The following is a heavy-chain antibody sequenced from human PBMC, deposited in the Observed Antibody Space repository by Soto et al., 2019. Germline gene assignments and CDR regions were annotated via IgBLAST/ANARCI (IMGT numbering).Heavy chain of an antibody. CDR1: GFTSSSYS. CDR2: ISSSSSTI. J-gene: IGHJ3*02. V-gene: IGHV3-48*01. Sequence: GGSLRLSCAASGFTSSSYSMNWVRQAPGKGLEWVSNISSSSSTIYYADSVKGRFTISRDNAKNSLYLHMNSLRAEDTAVYYCARADLRWSDAFDIWGQGTMVTVSS. D-gene: IGHD4-17*01. CDR3: ARADLRWSDAFDI.